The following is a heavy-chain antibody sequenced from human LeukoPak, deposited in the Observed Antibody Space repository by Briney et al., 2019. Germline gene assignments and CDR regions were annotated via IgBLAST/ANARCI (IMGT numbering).Heavy chain of an antibody. CDR3: ARGAYYYDSSGYFHPSWYFDY. V-gene: IGHV4-39*07. Sequence: PSETLSLTCTVSGGSISSSSYYWGWIRQPPGKGLEWIGTIYYTGSTYCNPSLKSRVTISVDTSKNQFSLKLSSVTAADTAVYYCARGAYYYDSSGYFHPSWYFDYWGQGTLVTVSS. CDR2: IYYTGST. CDR1: GGSISSSSYY. J-gene: IGHJ4*02. D-gene: IGHD3-22*01.